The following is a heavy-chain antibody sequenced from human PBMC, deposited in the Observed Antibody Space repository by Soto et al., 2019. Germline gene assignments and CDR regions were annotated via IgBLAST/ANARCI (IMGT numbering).Heavy chain of an antibody. Sequence: ASVKVSCKASGYTFTSYYMHWVRQAPGQGLEWMGIINPSGGSTSYAQKFQGRVTMTRGTSTSTVYMELSSLRSEDTAVYYCAREPVDQLGAFDIWGQGTMVTVSS. D-gene: IGHD2-2*01. V-gene: IGHV1-46*01. CDR3: AREPVDQLGAFDI. J-gene: IGHJ3*02. CDR2: INPSGGST. CDR1: GYTFTSYY.